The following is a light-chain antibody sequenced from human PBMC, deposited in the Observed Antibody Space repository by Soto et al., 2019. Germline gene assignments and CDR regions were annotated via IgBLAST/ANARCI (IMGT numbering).Light chain of an antibody. CDR3: QQRSTWWT. Sequence: EILMTQSPATLSGSPGERATLSWRASQSVRSNLAWYKQKPGQGPRLLIYGASSRATGTPDRFSGSGSGTDFTLTISSIEPEDFAVYYCQQRSTWWTFGQGTKVDIK. V-gene: IGKV3-11*01. CDR1: QSVRSN. CDR2: GAS. J-gene: IGKJ1*01.